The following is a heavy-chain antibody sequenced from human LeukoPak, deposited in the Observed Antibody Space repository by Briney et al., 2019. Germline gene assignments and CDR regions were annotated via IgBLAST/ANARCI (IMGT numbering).Heavy chain of an antibody. CDR1: GFTVSGKY. CDR3: ARATLLSPFDY. D-gene: IGHD2/OR15-2a*01. CDR2: IYSGGTT. V-gene: IGHV3-66*01. Sequence: GGSLRLSCAASGFTVSGKYMTWVCQAPGKGLEWVSLIYSGGTTSYAGSVRGRFTISRDNSKNTLYLQMSNLRAEDTAVYYCARATLLSPFDYWGQGTLVTVSS. J-gene: IGHJ4*02.